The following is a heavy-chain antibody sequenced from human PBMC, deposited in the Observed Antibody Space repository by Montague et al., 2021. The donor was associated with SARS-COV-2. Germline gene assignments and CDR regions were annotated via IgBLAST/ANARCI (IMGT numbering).Heavy chain of an antibody. J-gene: IGHJ4*02. D-gene: IGHD2-2*01. CDR2: XDWXDDK. CDR1: GFSLSTSGMC. CDR3: ARMDAGPTSYDY. Sequence: PALVKPTQTLTLTCTFSGFSLSTSGMCVSWIRPPPGKALEWLARXDWXDDKYYSTSLKTRLTISKDTSKNQVVLTMTNMDPVDTATYYCARMDAGPTSYDYGGQGTLGTVSS. V-gene: IGHV2-70*11.